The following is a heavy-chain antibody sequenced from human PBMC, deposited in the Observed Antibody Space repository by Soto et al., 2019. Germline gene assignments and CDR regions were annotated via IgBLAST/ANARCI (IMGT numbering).Heavy chain of an antibody. V-gene: IGHV1-69*13. Sequence: ASVKVSCKASGGTFSSYAVSWVRQAPGQGLEWMGGIIPIFGTANYAQKFQGRVTITADESTSTAYMELSSLRSEDTAVYYCASAYVEVAIQRAFDIWGQGTMVTVSS. CDR3: ASAYVEVAIQRAFDI. J-gene: IGHJ3*02. CDR2: IIPIFGTA. CDR1: GGTFSSYA. D-gene: IGHD2-15*01.